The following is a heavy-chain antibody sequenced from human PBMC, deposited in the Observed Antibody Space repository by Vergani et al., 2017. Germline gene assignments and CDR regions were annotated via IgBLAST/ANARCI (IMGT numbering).Heavy chain of an antibody. J-gene: IGHJ2*01. D-gene: IGHD3-16*01. Sequence: QMQLQESGPGLVKASETLSLTCTVSGDSIISRSYYWGWIRQPPGKGLEWIGSIYNSGNGDSSSLLKSGVTISADTSKNQFSLRLTSVTAADTAVYYCASGKYYSDSTSHFRGRYFDVWGRGTLVTVPS. V-gene: IGHV4-39*01. CDR1: GDSIISRSYY. CDR2: IYNSGNG. CDR3: ASGKYYSDSTSHFRGRYFDV.